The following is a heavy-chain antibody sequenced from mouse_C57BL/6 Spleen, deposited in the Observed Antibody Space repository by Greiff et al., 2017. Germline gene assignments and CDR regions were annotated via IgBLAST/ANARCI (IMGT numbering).Heavy chain of an antibody. CDR3: VRGLTTVVEGAMDY. D-gene: IGHD1-1*01. CDR1: GFTFNTYA. Sequence: EVQRVESGGGLVQPKGSLKLSCAASGFTFNTYAMHWVRQAPGKGLEWVARIRSKSSNYATYYADSVKDRFTISRDDSQSMLYLQMNNLKTEDTAMYYCVRGLTTVVEGAMDYWGQGTSVTVSS. J-gene: IGHJ4*01. CDR2: IRSKSSNYAT. V-gene: IGHV10-3*01.